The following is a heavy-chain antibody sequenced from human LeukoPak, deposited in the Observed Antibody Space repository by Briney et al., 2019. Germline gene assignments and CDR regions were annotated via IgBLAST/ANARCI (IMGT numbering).Heavy chain of an antibody. D-gene: IGHD3-9*01. CDR1: GGSITSYY. CDR2: VYYSGST. CDR3: ARGLLTWVSPFDI. Sequence: SETLSLTCTVSGGSITSYYWSWIRQPPGKGLEWIGYVYYSGSTKYNPSLKSRVTISVDTSKNQFSLKLSSVTAADMAIYYCARGLLTWVSPFDIWGHGTMVTVSS. V-gene: IGHV4-59*01. J-gene: IGHJ3*02.